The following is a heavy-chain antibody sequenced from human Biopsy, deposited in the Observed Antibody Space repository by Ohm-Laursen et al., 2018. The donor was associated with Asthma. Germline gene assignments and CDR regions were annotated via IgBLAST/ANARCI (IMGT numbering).Heavy chain of an antibody. D-gene: IGHD3-22*01. V-gene: IGHV4-31*03. CDR2: IYYSGST. CDR1: GGSISSSGYY. J-gene: IGHJ4*02. CDR3: ARAQDYYDSRGYYRSFDY. Sequence: TLSLTCTVSGGSISSSGYYWSWIRQHPGKGLEWIGFIYYSGSTYYNPSLKSRVSISIDTSKNQFSLKLSSVTAADTAVYYCARAQDYYDSRGYYRSFDYWGQGTLVTVSS.